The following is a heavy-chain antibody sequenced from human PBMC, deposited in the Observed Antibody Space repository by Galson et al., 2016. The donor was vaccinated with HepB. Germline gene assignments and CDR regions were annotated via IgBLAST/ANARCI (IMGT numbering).Heavy chain of an antibody. D-gene: IGHD5-18*01. CDR3: ARGLNEIHLWLTHDYYDLDV. J-gene: IGHJ6*01. CDR1: GGTFSSYA. CDR2: IIPFFGAA. V-gene: IGHV1-69*13. Sequence: SVKVSCKASGGTFSSYAISWVRQAPGQRLEWMGGIIPFFGAANYAQEFQGRVTITADESTSTAYMELSSLRSEDTAVYSCARGLNEIHLWLTHDYYDLDVLGQGTTVIVYS.